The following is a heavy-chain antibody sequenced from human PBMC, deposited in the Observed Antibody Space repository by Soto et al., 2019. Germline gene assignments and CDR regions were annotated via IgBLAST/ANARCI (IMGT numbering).Heavy chain of an antibody. J-gene: IGHJ6*02. D-gene: IGHD3-3*01. Sequence: ASVKVSCKASGYTFTGYYMHWVRQAPGQGLEWMGWINPNSGGTNYAQKFQGRVTMTRDTSISTAYMELSSLRSEDTAVYYCASGPRFLEWLYYYGMDVWGQGTTVTVSS. CDR1: GYTFTGYY. CDR2: INPNSGGT. CDR3: ASGPRFLEWLYYYGMDV. V-gene: IGHV1-2*02.